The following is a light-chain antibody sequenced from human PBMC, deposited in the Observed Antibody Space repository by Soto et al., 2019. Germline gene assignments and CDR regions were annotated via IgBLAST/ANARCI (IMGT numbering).Light chain of an antibody. CDR3: QQYGSSPPGT. J-gene: IGKJ1*01. CDR1: QSVSSSY. V-gene: IGKV3-20*01. CDR2: DVS. Sequence: EIVFTQSPGTLSFSPGERATLSCRASQSVSSSYLAWYQQKSGQAPSLLIYDVSRRATGIPERFSGSGSGTDFTLTISRLEPEDFAVYYCQQYGSSPPGTFGQGTKVDIK.